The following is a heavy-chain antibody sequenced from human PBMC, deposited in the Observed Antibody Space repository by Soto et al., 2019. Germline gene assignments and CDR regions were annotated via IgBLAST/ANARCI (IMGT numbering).Heavy chain of an antibody. V-gene: IGHV1-2*04. Sequence: ASVKVSCKASGYTFTGYYMHWVRQAPGQGLEWMGWINPNSGGTNYAQKFQGWVTMTRDTSISTAYMELSRLRSDDTAVYYCARAGPQRSTSWKTRNPFDYWGQGTLVTVSS. D-gene: IGHD2-2*01. CDR3: ARAGPQRSTSWKTRNPFDY. J-gene: IGHJ4*02. CDR2: INPNSGGT. CDR1: GYTFTGYY.